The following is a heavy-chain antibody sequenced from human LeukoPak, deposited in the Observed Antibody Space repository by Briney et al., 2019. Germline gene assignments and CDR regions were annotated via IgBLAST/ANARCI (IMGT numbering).Heavy chain of an antibody. Sequence: SETLSLTCTVSGGSISSSSYYWGWIRQPPGKGLEWIGSIYYSGSTYYNPSLKSRVTISVDKSKNQFSLKLTSVTAADTAVYYCARRGVILYYSFDPWGQGTLVTVSS. V-gene: IGHV4-39*07. J-gene: IGHJ5*02. CDR2: IYYSGST. CDR1: GGSISSSSYY. D-gene: IGHD2-8*01. CDR3: ARRGVILYYSFDP.